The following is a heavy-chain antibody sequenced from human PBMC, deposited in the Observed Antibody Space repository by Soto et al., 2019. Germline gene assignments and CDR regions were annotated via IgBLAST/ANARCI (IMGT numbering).Heavy chain of an antibody. CDR3: ASRYWCGTSCSANWFDS. Sequence: QVHLQESGPGLVKPSQTLSLTCTVSGGSISSGDYYWHWIRQLPGKGLEWIGYISYSGRTYYNPSLKGRLTMSLDTSKRQFSLRLSSVTAADTAVYHCASRYWCGTSCSANWFDSWGRGTLVTVSS. J-gene: IGHJ5*01. CDR1: GGSISSGDYY. V-gene: IGHV4-31*03. CDR2: ISYSGRT. D-gene: IGHD2-2*01.